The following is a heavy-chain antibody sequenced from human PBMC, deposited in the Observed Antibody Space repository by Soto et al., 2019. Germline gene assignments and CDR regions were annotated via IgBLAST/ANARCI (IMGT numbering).Heavy chain of an antibody. D-gene: IGHD6-19*01. V-gene: IGHV6-1*01. CDR3: ARTTWLDYAFDI. J-gene: IGHJ3*02. CDR1: GDSVSSNSVA. Sequence: PSQTLSLTCAISGDSVSSNSVAWNWIRQSPSRGLEWLGRTYYTSKWYSDYVGSVKSRIIINPDTSKNQFSLQLTSLTPEDTAAYYCARTTWLDYAFDIWGQGTMVTVSS. CDR2: TYYTSKWYS.